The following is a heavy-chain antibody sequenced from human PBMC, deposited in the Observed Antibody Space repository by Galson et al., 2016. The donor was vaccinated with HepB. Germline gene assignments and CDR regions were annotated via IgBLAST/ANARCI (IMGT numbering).Heavy chain of an antibody. V-gene: IGHV4-4*02. Sequence: SETLSLTCAVSGGSISSNTWWTWVRQPPGKGLEWIAEIYPSGNTNYSPSLKSRVTISVDKSKNQFSLKLSSVTAADTAVYYCARGFAERWLQLPLPYFDYWGRGTLATVSS. CDR3: ARGFAERWLQLPLPYFDY. J-gene: IGHJ4*02. CDR1: GGSISSNTW. D-gene: IGHD5-24*01. CDR2: IYPSGNT.